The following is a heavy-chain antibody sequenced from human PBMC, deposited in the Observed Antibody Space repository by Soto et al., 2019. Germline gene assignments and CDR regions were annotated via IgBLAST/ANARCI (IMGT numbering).Heavy chain of an antibody. D-gene: IGHD2-21*02. CDR2: ISWNSGSI. CDR3: AKDMWDRGGDPNGDLDY. V-gene: IGHV3-9*01. J-gene: IGHJ4*01. Sequence: EVQLVESGGGLVQPGRSLRLSCAASGFTFDDYAMHWVRQAPGKGLEWVSGISWNSGSIGYADSVKGRFTISRDNAKNSLYLQMNRLRAEDTALYECAKDMWDRGGDPNGDLDYWGQGTLGTVSS. CDR1: GFTFDDYA.